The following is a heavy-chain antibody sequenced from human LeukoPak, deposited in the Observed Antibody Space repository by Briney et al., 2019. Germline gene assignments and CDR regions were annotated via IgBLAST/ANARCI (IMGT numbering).Heavy chain of an antibody. CDR2: IWYDGSNK. CDR1: GFTFSSYG. Sequence: GGSLRLSCAASGFTFSSYGMHWVRLAPGKGLEWVAVIWYDGSNKYYADSVKGRFTISRDNSKNTLYLQMNSLRAEDTAVYYCARDNSGYDPLDYWGQGTLVTVSS. V-gene: IGHV3-33*01. J-gene: IGHJ4*02. CDR3: ARDNSGYDPLDY. D-gene: IGHD5-12*01.